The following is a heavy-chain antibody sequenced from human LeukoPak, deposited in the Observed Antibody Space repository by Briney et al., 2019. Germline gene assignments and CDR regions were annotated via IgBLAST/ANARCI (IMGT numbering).Heavy chain of an antibody. D-gene: IGHD2-2*01. J-gene: IGHJ4*02. V-gene: IGHV3-23*01. CDR2: IGGSGGST. Sequence: GGSLRLSCAASGFTFSRYAMSWVRQAPGKGLEWVSAIGGSGGSTYYADSVKGRFTISRDNSKNTLYLQMNSLRAEDTAVYYCAKAEGDCSSTSCLYYFYYWGQGTLVTVSS. CDR3: AKAEGDCSSTSCLYYFYY. CDR1: GFTFSRYA.